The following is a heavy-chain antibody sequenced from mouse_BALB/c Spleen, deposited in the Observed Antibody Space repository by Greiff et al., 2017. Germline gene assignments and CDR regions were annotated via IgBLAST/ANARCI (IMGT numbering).Heavy chain of an antibody. D-gene: IGHD2-4*01. CDR3: ARGGDYDERNAMDY. V-gene: IGHV1-63*02. J-gene: IGHJ4*01. Sequence: QVQLQQSGAELVRPGTSVKISCKASGYTFTNYWLGWVKQRPGHGLEWIGDIYPGGGYTNYNEKFKGKATLTADTSSSTAYMQLSSLTSEDSAVYFCARGGDYDERNAMDYWGQGTSVTVSS. CDR1: GYTFTNYW. CDR2: IYPGGGYT.